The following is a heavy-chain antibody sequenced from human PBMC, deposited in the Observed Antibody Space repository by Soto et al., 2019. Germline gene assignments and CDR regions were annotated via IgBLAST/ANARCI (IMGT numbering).Heavy chain of an antibody. CDR1: GYTFTGYG. J-gene: IGHJ5*02. CDR2: ISGAGHTI. Sequence: EVQLVESGGGLVQPGGSLRLSCAASGYTFTGYGMNWVRQAPGKGLEWISYISGAGHTIYYADSVKGRFTVSRDSATNSVYLQVSSLRDDDTAIYYCARDMSGLTGTGWFDPGGQGTLVTVTS. D-gene: IGHD3-9*01. CDR3: ARDMSGLTGTGWFDP. V-gene: IGHV3-48*02.